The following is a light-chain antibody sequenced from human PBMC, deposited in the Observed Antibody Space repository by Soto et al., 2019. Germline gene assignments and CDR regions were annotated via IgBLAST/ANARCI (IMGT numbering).Light chain of an antibody. CDR1: SSDVGAYKY. J-gene: IGLJ3*02. Sequence: QSALTQPPSASGSPGQSVTISCTATSSDVGAYKYVSWYQQYPGKAPKLMIYEVTKRPSGVPDRFSGSKSGNTASLTVSGLQAEDEADYYCTSYVGNDIWVFGGGTKVTVL. V-gene: IGLV2-8*01. CDR3: TSYVGNDIWV. CDR2: EVT.